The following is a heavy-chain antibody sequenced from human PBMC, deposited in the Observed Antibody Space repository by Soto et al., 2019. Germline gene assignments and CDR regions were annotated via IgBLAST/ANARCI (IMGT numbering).Heavy chain of an antibody. D-gene: IGHD3-22*01. Sequence: SETLSLTCTVSGGSVSSGSYYWSWIRQPPGKGLEWIGYIYYSGSTNYNPSLKSRVTISVDTSKNQFSLKLSSVTAADTAVYYCASVFYDSSGYYYLYYFWGQGTLVTVSS. CDR3: ASVFYDSSGYYYLYYF. CDR1: GGSVSSGSYY. CDR2: IYYSGST. J-gene: IGHJ4*02. V-gene: IGHV4-61*01.